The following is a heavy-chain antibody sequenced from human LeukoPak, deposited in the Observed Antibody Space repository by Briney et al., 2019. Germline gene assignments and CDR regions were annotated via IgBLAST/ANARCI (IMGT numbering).Heavy chain of an antibody. CDR1: GFTFSSYG. V-gene: IGHV3-30*18. CDR3: AKVVRGGDFWSGYYYGMDV. J-gene: IGHJ6*02. Sequence: GRSLRLSCAASGFTFSSYGMHWVRRAPGKGLEWVAVISYDGSNKYYADSVKGRFTISRDNSKNTLYLQMNSLRAEDTAVYYCAKVVRGGDFWSGYYYGMDVWGQGTTVTVSS. D-gene: IGHD3-3*01. CDR2: ISYDGSNK.